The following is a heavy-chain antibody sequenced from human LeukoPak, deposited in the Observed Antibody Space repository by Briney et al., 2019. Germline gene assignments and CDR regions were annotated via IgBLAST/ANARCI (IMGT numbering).Heavy chain of an antibody. D-gene: IGHD3-16*01. V-gene: IGHV3-30*04. J-gene: IGHJ4*02. CDR3: VRARAGGLDY. CDR1: GFLHYA. CDR2: LSFDGAHK. Sequence: ERSLRLSCAASGFLHYAVHWVRQAPGRGLEWVAVLSFDGAHKYYAESVKGRFTISKDNSNNTLFLQMDSLRLEDTALYYCVRARAGGLDYWGQGTLVTVSS.